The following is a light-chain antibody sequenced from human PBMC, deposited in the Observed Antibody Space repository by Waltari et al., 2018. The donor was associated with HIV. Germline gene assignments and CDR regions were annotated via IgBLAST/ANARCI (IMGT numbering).Light chain of an antibody. CDR2: GAS. J-gene: IGKJ1*01. CDR1: QNINSNY. V-gene: IGKV3-20*01. Sequence: VLTQSPDTLSLSPGARATLSCTASQNINSNYLAWYQQKPDQAPRLLIYGASTRATGIPDRFGGSGSGTDFTLTVSRVEPEDFAVYYCQQFGDSPWTFGQGTKVEIK. CDR3: QQFGDSPWT.